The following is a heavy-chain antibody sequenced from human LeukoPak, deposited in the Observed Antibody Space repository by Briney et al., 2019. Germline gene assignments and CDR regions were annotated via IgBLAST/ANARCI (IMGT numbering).Heavy chain of an antibody. CDR1: GYTLTELS. CDR2: FDPEDGET. CDR3: ATFCLGCAYYFDY. V-gene: IGHV1-24*01. J-gene: IGHJ4*02. Sequence: ASVKVSCKVSGYTLTELSMHWVRQAPGKGLEWMGGFDPEDGETIYAQRFQGRVTMTEDTSTDTAYMELSSLRSEDTAVYYCATFCLGCAYYFDYWGQGTLVTVSS. D-gene: IGHD3-16*01.